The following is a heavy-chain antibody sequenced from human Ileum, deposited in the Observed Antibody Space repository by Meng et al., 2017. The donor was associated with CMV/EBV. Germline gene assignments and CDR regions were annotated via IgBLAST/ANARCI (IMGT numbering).Heavy chain of an antibody. Sequence: SCKASGYTFNGYYMHWVRQAPGQGLEWMGWINPNSGGTNYAQKFQGRVTMTRDTSISTAYMELSRLRSDDTAVYYCARAADGYNLDYWGQGTLVTVSS. CDR1: GYTFNGYY. J-gene: IGHJ4*02. CDR3: ARAADGYNLDY. CDR2: INPNSGGT. V-gene: IGHV1-2*02. D-gene: IGHD5-24*01.